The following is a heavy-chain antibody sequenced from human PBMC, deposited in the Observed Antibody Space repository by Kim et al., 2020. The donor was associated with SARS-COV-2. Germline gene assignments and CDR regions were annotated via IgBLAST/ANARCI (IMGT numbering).Heavy chain of an antibody. CDR1: EFTFSSYW. D-gene: IGHD3-9*01. V-gene: IGHV3-74*01. CDR2: ITSDGSST. Sequence: GGSLRLSCAASEFTFSSYWMHWVRQAPGKGLVWVSRITSDGSSTDYADSVKGRFTISRDNAKNTLYLQMNSLRAEDTAVYYCVRGLTLTGRGGFDICGQG. J-gene: IGHJ3*02. CDR3: VRGLTLTGRGGFDI.